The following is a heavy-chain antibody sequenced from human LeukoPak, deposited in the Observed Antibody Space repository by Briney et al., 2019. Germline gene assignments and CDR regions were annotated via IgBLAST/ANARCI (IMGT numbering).Heavy chain of an antibody. D-gene: IGHD1-26*01. V-gene: IGHV4-38-2*02. CDR2: IYHDGRI. CDR3: ARVPVNIWENWFDP. Sequence: PSETLSLTCTVSGYSITNGYYWGWIRQPPGKGLEWIGSIYHDGRIDYNPSLKSRVTISRDTSNDQFSLKLSSVTAADTAVYYCARVPVNIWENWFDPWGQGTLVTVSS. CDR1: GYSITNGYY. J-gene: IGHJ5*02.